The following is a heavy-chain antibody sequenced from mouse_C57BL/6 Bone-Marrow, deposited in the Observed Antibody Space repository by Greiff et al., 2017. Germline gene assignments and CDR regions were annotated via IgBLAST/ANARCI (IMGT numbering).Heavy chain of an antibody. Sequence: VQLQQSGPELVKPGASVKMSCKASGYTFTDYNMHWVKQSHGKSLEWIGYINPNNGGTSYNQKFKGKATLTVNKSSSTAYMELRSLTSEDSAVYYCARPYYYGNYWFAYWGQGTLVTVSA. CDR3: ARPYYYGNYWFAY. CDR1: GYTFTDYN. CDR2: INPNNGGT. J-gene: IGHJ3*01. D-gene: IGHD2-1*01. V-gene: IGHV1-22*01.